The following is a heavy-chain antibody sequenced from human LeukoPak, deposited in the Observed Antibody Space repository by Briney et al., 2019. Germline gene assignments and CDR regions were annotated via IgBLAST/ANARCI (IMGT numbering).Heavy chain of an antibody. D-gene: IGHD4-17*01. CDR2: IYHSGST. V-gene: IGHV4-4*02. CDR3: ARANDYGDPLPRYMDV. J-gene: IGHJ6*03. Sequence: PSGTLSLTCAVSGGSISSSNWWSWVRQPPGKGLEWIGEIYHSGSTNYNPSLKSRVTISVDKSKNQFSLKVNSVTAADTAVYYCARANDYGDPLPRYMDVWGKGTTVTVSS. CDR1: GGSISSSNW.